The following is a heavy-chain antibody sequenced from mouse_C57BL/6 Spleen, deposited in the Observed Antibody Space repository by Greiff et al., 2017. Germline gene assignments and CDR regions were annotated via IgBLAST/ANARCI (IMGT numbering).Heavy chain of an antibody. CDR2: ISSGGSYT. CDR3: ARLLGNYFDY. Sequence: EVHLVESGGDLVKPGGSLKLSCAASGFTFSSYGMSWVRQTPDKRLEWVATISSGGSYTYYPDSVKGRFTISRDNAKNTLYLQMRSLKSEDTAMYYCARLLGNYFDYWGQGTTLTVSS. V-gene: IGHV5-6*01. D-gene: IGHD1-1*01. CDR1: GFTFSSYG. J-gene: IGHJ2*01.